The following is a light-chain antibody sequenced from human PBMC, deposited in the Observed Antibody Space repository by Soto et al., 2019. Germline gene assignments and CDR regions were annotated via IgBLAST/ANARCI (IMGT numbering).Light chain of an antibody. J-gene: IGLJ2*01. CDR2: EVS. CDR1: SSDVGGYNY. Sequence: QSALTQPASVSGSPGQSITISCTGTSSDVGGYNYVSWYQQHPGKAPKLMIYEVSNRPSGVSNRFSGSKSGNTASLTIAGLRAEDEAQYFCSSYAGTSSFVLFGGGTKVTVL. V-gene: IGLV2-14*01. CDR3: SSYAGTSSFVL.